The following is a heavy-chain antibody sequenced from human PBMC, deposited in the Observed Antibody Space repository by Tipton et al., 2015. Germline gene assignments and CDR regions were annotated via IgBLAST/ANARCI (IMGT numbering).Heavy chain of an antibody. Sequence: TLSLTCAVSGDSISSINWWSWVRQPPGKGLEWIGQIYHSGDANYNPSLTSRATLSVDMSNNYFSLKLTSVTAADTAVYYCARFNYGPPYYYYAMDLWGQGTTVTVSS. J-gene: IGHJ6*02. CDR3: ARFNYGPPYYYYAMDL. D-gene: IGHD3-16*01. CDR2: IYHSGDA. CDR1: GDSISSINW. V-gene: IGHV4-4*02.